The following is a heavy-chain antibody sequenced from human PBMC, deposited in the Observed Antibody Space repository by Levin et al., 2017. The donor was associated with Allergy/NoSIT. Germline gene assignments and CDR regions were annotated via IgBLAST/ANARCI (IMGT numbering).Heavy chain of an antibody. D-gene: IGHD5-12*01. CDR2: IYYSGST. CDR1: GGSISSYY. CDR3: ARSSGYDAIVAFDI. J-gene: IGHJ3*02. Sequence: SQTLSLTCTVSGGSISSYYWSWTRQPPGKGLEWIGYIYYSGSTNYNPSLKSRVTISVDTSKNQFSLKLSSVTAADTAVYYCARSSGYDAIVAFDIWGQGTMVTVSS. V-gene: IGHV4-59*01.